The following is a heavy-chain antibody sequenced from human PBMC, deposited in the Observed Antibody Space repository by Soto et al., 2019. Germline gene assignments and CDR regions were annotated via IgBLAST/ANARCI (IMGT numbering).Heavy chain of an antibody. D-gene: IGHD2-21*02. CDR3: AAYQPLLFWFDP. CDR1: GGSISSSSYY. J-gene: IGHJ5*02. Sequence: TLSLTCTVSGGSISSSSYYWGWIRQPPGKGLEWIGSIYYSGSTYYNPSLKSRVTISVDTSKNQFSLKLSSVTAADTAVYYCAAYQPLLFWFDPWGQGTLVTVSS. V-gene: IGHV4-39*01. CDR2: IYYSGST.